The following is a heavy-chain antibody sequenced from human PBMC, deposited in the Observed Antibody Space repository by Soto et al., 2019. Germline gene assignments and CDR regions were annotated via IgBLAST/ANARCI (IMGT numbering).Heavy chain of an antibody. CDR2: INSKTDGGTT. CDR1: GVTFSNAW. CDR3: TVYFDY. V-gene: IGHV3-15*01. Sequence: PGGSLRLSCAASGVTFSNAWMSWVRQAPGKGLEWVGRINSKTDGGTTDYAAPVKGRFTISTDDSKNTMYLQMNSLQTEDTAVYYCTVYFDYWGQGTPVTVSS. J-gene: IGHJ4*02.